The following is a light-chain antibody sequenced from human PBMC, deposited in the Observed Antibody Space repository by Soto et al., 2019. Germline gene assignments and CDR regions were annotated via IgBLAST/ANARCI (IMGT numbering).Light chain of an antibody. V-gene: IGKV3-20*01. J-gene: IGKJ5*01. CDR3: QQYAESPIT. Sequence: EIVLTQSPGTLSFSPGEGTTLSCRASHTVSKNYLAWYQQKPGQAPRLLIYAASSRATGIPDRFSGSGSGTDFTLTISRLEPEDLAVFYCQQYAESPITFGQGTRLEI. CDR2: AAS. CDR1: HTVSKNY.